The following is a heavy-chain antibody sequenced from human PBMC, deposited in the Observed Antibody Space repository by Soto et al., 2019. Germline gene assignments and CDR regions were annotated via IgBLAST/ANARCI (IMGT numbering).Heavy chain of an antibody. D-gene: IGHD6-19*01. CDR2: IYYSGST. J-gene: IGHJ4*02. V-gene: IGHV4-39*01. Sequence: SETLSLTCTVSGGSISSSSYYWGWIRQPPGKGLEWIGSIYYSGSTHYNPSLKSRVTISVDTSKNQFSLKLSSVTAADTAVYYCARHAIKQWLKIDYWGQGTLVTVSS. CDR1: GGSISSSSYY. CDR3: ARHAIKQWLKIDY.